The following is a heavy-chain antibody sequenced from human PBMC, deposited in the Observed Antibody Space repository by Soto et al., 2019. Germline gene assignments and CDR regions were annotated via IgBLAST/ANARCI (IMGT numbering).Heavy chain of an antibody. J-gene: IGHJ4*02. CDR2: INHSGST. CDR1: GGSFSGYY. D-gene: IGHD6-6*01. V-gene: IGHV4-34*01. CDR3: ARGPRIAARKFDF. Sequence: SETLSLTCAVYGGSFSGYYWSWIRQPPGKGLEWIGEINHSGSTNYNPSLKSRVTISVDTSKNQFSLKLSSVTAADTAVYYCARGPRIAARKFDFWGQGTLVTVSS.